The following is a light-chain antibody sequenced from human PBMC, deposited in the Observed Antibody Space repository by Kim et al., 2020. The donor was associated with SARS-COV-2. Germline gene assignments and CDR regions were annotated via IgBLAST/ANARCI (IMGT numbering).Light chain of an antibody. CDR2: DAS. CDR1: QSISSW. CDR3: QQYRSYWT. V-gene: IGKV1-5*01. Sequence: GDRVTSTCRASQSISSWLAWYQQTPGKAPNLLIYDASSLESGVPSRFSGSGSGTAFTLTISSLQPDDFATYYCQQYRSYWTFGQGTKVDIK. J-gene: IGKJ1*01.